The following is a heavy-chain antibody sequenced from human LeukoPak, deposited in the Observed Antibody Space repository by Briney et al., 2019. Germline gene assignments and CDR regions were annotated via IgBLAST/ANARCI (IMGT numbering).Heavy chain of an antibody. D-gene: IGHD3-22*01. Sequence: GASVKVSCKASGYTFTSYGISWVRQAPGQGLEWMGWINPNSGGTNYAQKFQGRVTMTRDTSISTAYMELSRLRSDDTAVYYCARDLGVYDSSGYYPDYWGQGTLVTVSS. J-gene: IGHJ4*02. CDR3: ARDLGVYDSSGYYPDY. CDR1: GYTFTSYG. V-gene: IGHV1-2*02. CDR2: INPNSGGT.